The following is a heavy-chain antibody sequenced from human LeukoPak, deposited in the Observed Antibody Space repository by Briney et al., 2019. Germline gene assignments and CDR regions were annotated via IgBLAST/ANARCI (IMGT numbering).Heavy chain of an antibody. CDR3: ARVGYSGSYSDY. CDR2: ISSNGGST. J-gene: IGHJ4*02. V-gene: IGHV3-64*01. D-gene: IGHD1-26*01. CDR1: GFTFSSYA. Sequence: GGSLRLSCAASGFTFSSYAMLWVRQAPGKGLEYVSAISSNGGSTYYANSVKGRFTISRDNSKNTLYLQMGSLRAEDMAVYYCARVGYSGSYSDYWGQGTLVTVSS.